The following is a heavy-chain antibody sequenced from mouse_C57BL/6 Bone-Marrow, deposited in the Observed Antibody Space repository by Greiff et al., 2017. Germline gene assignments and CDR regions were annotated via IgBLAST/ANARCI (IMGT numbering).Heavy chain of an antibody. CDR3: AREGDYYGSSPFAY. D-gene: IGHD1-1*01. V-gene: IGHV1-81*01. CDR2: IYPRSGNT. Sequence: VQLVESGAELARPGASVKLSCKASGYTFTSYGISWVKQRTGQGLEWIGEIYPRSGNTYYNEKFKGKATLTADKSSSTAYMELRSLTSEDSAVYFCAREGDYYGSSPFAYWGQGTLVTVSA. CDR1: GYTFTSYG. J-gene: IGHJ3*01.